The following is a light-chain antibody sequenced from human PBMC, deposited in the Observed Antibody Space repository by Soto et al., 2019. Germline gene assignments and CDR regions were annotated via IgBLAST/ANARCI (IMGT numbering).Light chain of an antibody. CDR3: CSYAGSYSYV. CDR1: SSDVGGYNY. J-gene: IGLJ1*01. V-gene: IGLV2-11*01. CDR2: DVT. Sequence: LTQPRSVSGSPGQSVTISCTGTSSDVGGYNYVSRYQQHPGKAPKLIIYDVTKRPSGVPDRFSGSSSGNTASLTISGLQAEDEADYFCCSYAGSYSYVFGTGTKVTVL.